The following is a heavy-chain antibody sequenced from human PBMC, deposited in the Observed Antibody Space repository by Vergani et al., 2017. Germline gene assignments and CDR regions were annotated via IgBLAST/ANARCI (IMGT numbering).Heavy chain of an antibody. Sequence: EVQLLESGGGLVQPGGSLRLSCAASGFTFSSYAMSWVRQAPGKGLEWVSAISCSGGSTYYADSVKGRFTISRDNSKNTLYLQMNILRAEDTAVYYCAKDRGYSYGYPLDYYGMDVWGQGTTVTVSS. CDR2: ISCSGGST. J-gene: IGHJ6*02. CDR3: AKDRGYSYGYPLDYYGMDV. D-gene: IGHD5-18*01. CDR1: GFTFSSYA. V-gene: IGHV3-23*01.